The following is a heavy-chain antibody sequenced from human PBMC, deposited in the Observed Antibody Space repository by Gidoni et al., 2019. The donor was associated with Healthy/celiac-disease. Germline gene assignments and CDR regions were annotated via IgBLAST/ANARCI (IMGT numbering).Heavy chain of an antibody. V-gene: IGHV3-13*01. CDR2: IGTAGYT. CDR3: ARGALGGIAAAVDY. Sequence: EVQLVESGGGLVQPGGSLSLSCAASGFTLSSYYMHWVRQATGHGLEWVSAIGTAGYTYYPGSVKGRFTISRENDKNSLYLQMNSLRAGDTAVYYCARGALGGIAAAVDYWGQGTLVTVSS. J-gene: IGHJ4*02. D-gene: IGHD6-13*01. CDR1: GFTLSSYY.